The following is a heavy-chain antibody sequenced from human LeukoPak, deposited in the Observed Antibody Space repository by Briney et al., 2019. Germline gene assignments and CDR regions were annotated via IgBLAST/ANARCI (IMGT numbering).Heavy chain of an antibody. D-gene: IGHD3-3*01. J-gene: IGHJ4*02. V-gene: IGHV4-4*02. CDR3: AREGGFYRPLDY. CDR2: VHLDGRT. CDR1: GGSVTTTNW. Sequence: DPSETQSLTCGVCGGSVTTTNWWTWVRQPPGKGLEWIVEVHLDGRTNYNPSLESRLTMSVDLSENRISLKLTSMSAADTAVYYCAREGGFYRPLDYSGQGILVTVSS.